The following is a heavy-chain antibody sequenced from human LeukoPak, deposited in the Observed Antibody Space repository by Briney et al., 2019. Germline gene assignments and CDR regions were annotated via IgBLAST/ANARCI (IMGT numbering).Heavy chain of an antibody. V-gene: IGHV6-1*01. CDR1: GDSVSSNSAA. Sequence: SQTLSLTCAISGDSVSSNSAAWNWIRQSPSRGLEWLGRTYYKSKWYNDYAVPVKSRITINPDTSKNQFSLQLNSVTPEDTAVYYCARDPAVQLERRAPYYYYYMDVWGKGTTVTVSS. CDR2: TYYKSKWYN. J-gene: IGHJ6*03. D-gene: IGHD1-1*01. CDR3: ARDPAVQLERRAPYYYYYMDV.